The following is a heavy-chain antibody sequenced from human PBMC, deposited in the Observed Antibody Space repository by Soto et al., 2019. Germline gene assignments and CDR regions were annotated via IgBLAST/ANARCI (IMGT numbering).Heavy chain of an antibody. V-gene: IGHV4-4*02. D-gene: IGHD5-12*01. CDR1: SGSISSSNL. CDR2: IYHSGST. J-gene: IGHJ4*02. Sequence: ASETLFLTCAVSSGSISSSNLWSWVRQPPGKGLEWIGEIYHSGSTNYNPSLKSRVTISVDKSKNQFSLKLSSVTAADTAVYYCARVDSGYGDTYFDYWGQGTLVTVSS. CDR3: ARVDSGYGDTYFDY.